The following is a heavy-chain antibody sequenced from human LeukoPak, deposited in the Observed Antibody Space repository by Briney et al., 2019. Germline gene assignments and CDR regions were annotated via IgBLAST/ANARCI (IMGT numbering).Heavy chain of an antibody. Sequence: ESLKISCKGSGYSFTRNWIGWVRQMPGKGLEWMAITYPGDSDTRYSPSFQGQVTISADKSINTAYLQWSSLQASDTVMYYCARRVVNNRNWYFDLWGRGTLVTVSS. CDR3: ARRVVNNRNWYFDL. CDR2: TYPGDSDT. J-gene: IGHJ2*01. CDR1: GYSFTRNW. D-gene: IGHD4-23*01. V-gene: IGHV5-51*01.